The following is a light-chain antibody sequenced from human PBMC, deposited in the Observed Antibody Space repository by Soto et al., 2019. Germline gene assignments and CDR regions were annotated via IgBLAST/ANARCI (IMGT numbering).Light chain of an antibody. J-gene: IGKJ2*01. Sequence: EIVLTQSPAALSLSPGERATLSCRASQSISTNLAWYQQKPGQAPRLLIYDASNRATGIPARFTGSGSGTDFTLTISSLEPEDFAIYYCQQRYNLLFGQGTKLEIK. CDR2: DAS. V-gene: IGKV3-11*01. CDR3: QQRYNLL. CDR1: QSISTN.